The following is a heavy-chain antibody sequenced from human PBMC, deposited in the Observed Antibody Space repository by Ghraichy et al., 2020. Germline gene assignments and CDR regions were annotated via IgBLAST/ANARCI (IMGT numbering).Heavy chain of an antibody. CDR1: GGSFSGYY. CDR2: INHSGST. Sequence: SETLSLTCAVYGGSFSGYYWSWIRQPPGKGLEWIGEINHSGSTNYNPSLKSRVTISVDTSKNQFSLKLSSVTAADTAVYYCASQRGAGTTNWFDPWGQGTLVTVSS. J-gene: IGHJ5*02. V-gene: IGHV4-34*01. D-gene: IGHD6-13*01. CDR3: ASQRGAGTTNWFDP.